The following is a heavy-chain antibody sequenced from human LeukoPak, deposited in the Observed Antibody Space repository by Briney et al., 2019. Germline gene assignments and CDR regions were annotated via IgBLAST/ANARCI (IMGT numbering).Heavy chain of an antibody. Sequence: PGRSLRLSCAASGFSFGSHAMHWVRQAPGKGLEWLVVTSYDGSRQYYADFVRGRFTVSRENSKNTLYLQMNSLTADDTAIYYCARDWSEGSGRYIDYWGQGDLVTVSS. D-gene: IGHD3-10*01. J-gene: IGHJ4*02. V-gene: IGHV3-30*01. CDR1: GFSFGSHA. CDR3: ARDWSEGSGRYIDY. CDR2: TSYDGSRQ.